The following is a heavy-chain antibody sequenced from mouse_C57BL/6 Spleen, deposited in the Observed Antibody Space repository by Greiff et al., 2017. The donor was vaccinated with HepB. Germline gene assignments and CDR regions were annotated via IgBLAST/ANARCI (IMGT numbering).Heavy chain of an antibody. J-gene: IGHJ2*01. V-gene: IGHV1-54*01. CDR1: GYAFTNYL. D-gene: IGHD2-3*01. Sequence: VQLQQSGAELVRPGTSVKVSCKASGYAFTNYLIEWVKQRPGQGLEWIGVINPGSGGTNYNEKFKGKATLTADKSSSTAYMQLSSLTSEDSAVYFCARWGHDYVDYWGQGTTLTVSS. CDR2: INPGSGGT. CDR3: ARWGHDYVDY.